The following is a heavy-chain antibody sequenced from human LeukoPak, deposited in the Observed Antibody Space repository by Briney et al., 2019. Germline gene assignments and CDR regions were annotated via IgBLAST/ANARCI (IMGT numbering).Heavy chain of an antibody. J-gene: IGHJ4*02. D-gene: IGHD6-13*01. CDR3: ARIYGSTWTLDY. CDR1: GFTFSRNG. V-gene: IGHV3-33*01. Sequence: PGTSLRLSCAASGFTFSRNGMHWVRQAPGKGREWVACIWSDGSQKYFADSVKGRFTISRDNPMNTLYLLMTILREEDTAVYYCARIYGSTWTLDYWGQGTLVTVSS. CDR2: IWSDGSQK.